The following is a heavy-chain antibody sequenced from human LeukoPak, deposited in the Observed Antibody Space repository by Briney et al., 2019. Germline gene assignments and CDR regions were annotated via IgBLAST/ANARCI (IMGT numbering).Heavy chain of an antibody. V-gene: IGHV5-10-1*01. CDR2: IGPSDSYT. J-gene: IGHJ4*02. CDR1: GYSFTSYW. Sequence: GESLKISCKGSGYSFTSYWISWVRQMPGKGLEWMGRIGPSDSYTNYSPSFQGHVTISADKSISTAYLQWISLKASDTAMYYCARRRDSSSWYYFDYWGQGTLVTVSS. D-gene: IGHD6-13*01. CDR3: ARRRDSSSWYYFDY.